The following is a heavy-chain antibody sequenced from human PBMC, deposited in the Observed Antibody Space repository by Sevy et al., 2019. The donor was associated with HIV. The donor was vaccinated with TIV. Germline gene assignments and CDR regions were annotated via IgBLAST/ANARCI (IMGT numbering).Heavy chain of an antibody. D-gene: IGHD6-19*01. V-gene: IGHV4-39*02. CDR2: IYYGGNT. CDR1: GGSVTTTGYY. J-gene: IGHJ4*02. CDR3: ATGRRSGSPFDS. Sequence: SETLSLTCIVSGGSVTTTGYYWGWVRQPPGKGLEWIGNIYYGGNTFCKPSLKSRVSISVDTSNNRFSLKLNSVTAADTAVYYCATGRRSGSPFDSWGQGTLVTVSS.